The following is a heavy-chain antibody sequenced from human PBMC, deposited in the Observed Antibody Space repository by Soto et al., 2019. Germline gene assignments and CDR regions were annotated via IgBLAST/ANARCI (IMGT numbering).Heavy chain of an antibody. J-gene: IGHJ5*02. D-gene: IGHD3-22*01. CDR3: ARGPITTNPRFDP. Sequence: PTETLSLTCAVYGGSFSGYYRSWIRQPPGKGLEWIGEINHSGSTNYNPSLKSRVTISVDTSKNQFSLKLSSVTAADTAVYYCARGPITTNPRFDPWGQGTLVTVSS. CDR2: INHSGST. V-gene: IGHV4-34*01. CDR1: GGSFSGYY.